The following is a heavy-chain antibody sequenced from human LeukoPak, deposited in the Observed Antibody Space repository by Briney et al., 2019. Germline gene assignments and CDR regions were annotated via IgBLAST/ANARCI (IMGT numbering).Heavy chain of an antibody. CDR1: GGSISSSNW. CDR3: ARVPIYGSGAFDY. CDR2: IYYSGST. J-gene: IGHJ4*02. D-gene: IGHD3-10*01. Sequence: PSETLSLTCAVSGGSISSSNWWSWVRQPPGKGLEWIGYIYYSGSTYYNPSLKSRVTISVDTSKNQFSLKLSSVTAADTAVYCCARVPIYGSGAFDYWGQGTLVTVSS. V-gene: IGHV4-4*01.